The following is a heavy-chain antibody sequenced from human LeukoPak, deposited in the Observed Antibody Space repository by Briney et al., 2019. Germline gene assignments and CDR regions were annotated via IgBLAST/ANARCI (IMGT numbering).Heavy chain of an antibody. V-gene: IGHV3-23*01. Sequence: PGGSLRLSCAASGFTFSSYAMSRVRQAPGKGLEWVSAISGSGGSTYYADSVKGRFTISRDNSKNTLYLQMNSLRAEDTAVYYCAKDKYYYYDSSGYSYYFDYWGQGTLVTVSS. CDR1: GFTFSSYA. D-gene: IGHD3-22*01. J-gene: IGHJ4*02. CDR2: ISGSGGST. CDR3: AKDKYYYYDSSGYSYYFDY.